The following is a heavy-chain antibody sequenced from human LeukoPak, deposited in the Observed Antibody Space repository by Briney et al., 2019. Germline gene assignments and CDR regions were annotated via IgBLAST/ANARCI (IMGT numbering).Heavy chain of an antibody. J-gene: IGHJ4*02. V-gene: IGHV3-53*05. D-gene: IGHD1-26*01. CDR1: GFTVSSNY. CDR2: IYSGGST. Sequence: GGSLRLSCAASGFTVSSNYMSWVRQAPGKGLEWVSVIYSGGSTYYADSVKGRFTISRDNSKNTLYLQMNSLRAEDTAVYYCAKDPTPIVGATWYFDYWGQGTLVTISS. CDR3: AKDPTPIVGATWYFDY.